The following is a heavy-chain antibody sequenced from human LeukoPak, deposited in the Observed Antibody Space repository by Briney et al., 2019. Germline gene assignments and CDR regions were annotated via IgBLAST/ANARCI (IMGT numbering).Heavy chain of an antibody. Sequence: SQTLSLTCAISGGSVSSNSAAWDWISQSPSRGLEWLGRTYYRSKCYSDYAASVRSRITINPDTSKNQFSLQLNSVTPEDTAVYYCAYYGDPPNNWFDPWGQGILVTVSS. CDR2: TYYRSKCYS. CDR3: AYYGDPPNNWFDP. V-gene: IGHV6-1*01. CDR1: GGSVSSNSAA. J-gene: IGHJ5*02. D-gene: IGHD3-10*01.